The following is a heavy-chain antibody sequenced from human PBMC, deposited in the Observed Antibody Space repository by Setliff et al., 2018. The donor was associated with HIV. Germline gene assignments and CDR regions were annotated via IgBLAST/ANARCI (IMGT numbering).Heavy chain of an antibody. Sequence: PGESLKISCADSEFSVSSNTMSWIRQAPGKGPEWVSLIYSGGGTYYADSVKGRFTISRDSSRNTLYLQLTSLRVEDTAVYHCAGGSGSYPKPFDPWGQGTLVTVSS. J-gene: IGHJ5*02. V-gene: IGHV3-66*01. CDR3: AGGSGSYPKPFDP. CDR2: IYSGGGT. CDR1: EFSVSSNT. D-gene: IGHD3-10*01.